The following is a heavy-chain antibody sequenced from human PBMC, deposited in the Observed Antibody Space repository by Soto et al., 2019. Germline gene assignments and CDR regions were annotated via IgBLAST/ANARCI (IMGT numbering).Heavy chain of an antibody. CDR3: ARHYPTHSSSWYLVDY. CDR2: IYYSGST. Sequence: SETLSLTCTVSGGSISSYYWSWIRQPPGKGLEWIGYIYYSGSTNYNPSLKSRVTISVDTSKNQFSLKLSSVTAADTAVYYCARHYPTHSSSWYLVDYWGQGTLVTVSS. CDR1: GGSISSYY. V-gene: IGHV4-59*08. J-gene: IGHJ4*02. D-gene: IGHD6-13*01.